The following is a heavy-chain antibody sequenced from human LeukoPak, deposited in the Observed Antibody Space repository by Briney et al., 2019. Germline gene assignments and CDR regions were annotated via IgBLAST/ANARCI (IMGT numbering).Heavy chain of an antibody. J-gene: IGHJ4*02. Sequence: PGESLRLSCAASGFTFSSYAMSWVRQAPGKGLEWVSAISGSGGSTYYADSVKGRFTISRDNSKNTLYLQMNSLRAEDTAVYYCARRGAFTMIERKILQFDYWGQGTMVTVSS. CDR2: ISGSGGST. D-gene: IGHD3-22*01. CDR1: GFTFSSYA. CDR3: ARRGAFTMIERKILQFDY. V-gene: IGHV3-23*01.